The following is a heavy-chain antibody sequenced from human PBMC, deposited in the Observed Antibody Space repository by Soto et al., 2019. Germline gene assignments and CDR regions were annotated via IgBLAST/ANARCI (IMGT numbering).Heavy chain of an antibody. D-gene: IGHD4-17*01. CDR2: IYHSGST. V-gene: IGHV4-30-2*01. CDR1: GGSISSGGYS. J-gene: IGHJ4*02. CDR3: ALSVTTNWAALDY. Sequence: QLQLQESGSGLVKPSQTLSLTCPVSGGSISSGGYSWSWIRQPPGKGLEWIGYIYHSGSTYYNPSRKDRVTISVDRSKNQFALKLCSVTAADTAVYYCALSVTTNWAALDYWGQGTLVTVSS.